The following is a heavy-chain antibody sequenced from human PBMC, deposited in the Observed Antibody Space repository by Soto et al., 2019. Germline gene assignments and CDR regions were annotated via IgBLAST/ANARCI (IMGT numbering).Heavy chain of an antibody. CDR3: ARGAPLRQVELLSAFDI. V-gene: IGHV4-31*03. Sequence: QVQLQESGPGLMKPSQTLSLTCTVSGGSISSGGYYWSWIRQHPGKGLEWIGYIYYSGSTYYNPFLKSRVTISVDTAKNQFSLKLSSVTAADTAVYYCARGAPLRQVELLSAFDIWGQGTMVTVSS. CDR2: IYYSGST. D-gene: IGHD1-26*01. CDR1: GGSISSGGYY. J-gene: IGHJ3*02.